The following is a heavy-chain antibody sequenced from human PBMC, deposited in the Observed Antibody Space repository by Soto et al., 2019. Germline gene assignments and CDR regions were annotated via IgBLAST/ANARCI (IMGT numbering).Heavy chain of an antibody. Sequence: PSETLSLTCTVSGGSISRYFWSWIRQPPGKGLEFIGYIFYSGSTNYNPSLKSRVTISVDTSKNQFSLKLSSVTAADTAVYFCERSLRNDLFDYWGQGTLVTVSS. CDR1: GGSISRYF. V-gene: IGHV4-59*01. CDR2: IFYSGST. D-gene: IGHD3-16*01. J-gene: IGHJ4*02. CDR3: ERSLRNDLFDY.